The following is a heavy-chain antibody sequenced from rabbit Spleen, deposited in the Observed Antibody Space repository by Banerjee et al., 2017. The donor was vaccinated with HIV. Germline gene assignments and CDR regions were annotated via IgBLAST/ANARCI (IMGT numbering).Heavy chain of an antibody. D-gene: IGHD8-1*01. V-gene: IGHV1S45*01. CDR3: ARDAATSFSTYGMDL. CDR1: GFSFSSNW. Sequence: LEESGGGLVKPGGTLTLTCTVSGFSFSSNWICWVRQAPGKGLEWVACAYAGSSDSTYSATWAKGRFTISKTSSTTVTLQMTSLTAADTATYFCARDAATSFSTYGMDLWGQGTLVTVS. CDR2: AYAGSSDST. J-gene: IGHJ6*01.